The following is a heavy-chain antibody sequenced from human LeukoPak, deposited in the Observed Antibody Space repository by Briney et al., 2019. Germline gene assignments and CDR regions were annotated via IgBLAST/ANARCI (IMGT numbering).Heavy chain of an antibody. V-gene: IGHV3-7*04. D-gene: IGHD6-13*01. J-gene: IGHJ4*02. CDR3: ARGVSWTFDN. CDR2: IKQDGGEK. CDR1: GFTFSSYA. Sequence: GGSLRLSCAASGFTFSSYAMNWVRQAPGKGLEWVANIKQDGGEKYYVDSVKGRFAVSRDNAKNSLSLQMNILRVEDTAVHYCARGVSWTFDNWGRGALVTVSS.